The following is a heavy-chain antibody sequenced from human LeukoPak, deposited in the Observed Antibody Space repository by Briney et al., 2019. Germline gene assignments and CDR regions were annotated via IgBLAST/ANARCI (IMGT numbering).Heavy chain of an antibody. CDR1: GFTFSSYA. CDR3: ARAPGGLVLLWFGELIDY. D-gene: IGHD3-10*01. CDR2: ISYDGSNK. V-gene: IGHV3-30*04. J-gene: IGHJ4*02. Sequence: GGSLRLSCAASGFTFSSYAMHWVRQAPGKGLEWVAVISYDGSNKYYADSVKGRFTISRDNSKNTLYLQMNSLRAEDTAVYYCARAPGGLVLLWFGELIDYWGQGTLVTVSS.